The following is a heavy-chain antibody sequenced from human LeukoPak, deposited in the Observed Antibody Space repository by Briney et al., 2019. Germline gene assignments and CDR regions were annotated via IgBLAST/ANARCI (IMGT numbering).Heavy chain of an antibody. J-gene: IGHJ3*02. D-gene: IGHD2-2*01. CDR2: ITSRSDYI. Sequence: GGSLRLSCAASGFTFSSYAMSWVRQAPGKGLEWVSSITSRSDYIYYADSGKGRFIISRDNARNSVYLQMNGLRVEDTAVYYCVRVSGTSITGAFDIWGQGTMVTVSS. CDR3: VRVSGTSITGAFDI. CDR1: GFTFSSYA. V-gene: IGHV3-21*01.